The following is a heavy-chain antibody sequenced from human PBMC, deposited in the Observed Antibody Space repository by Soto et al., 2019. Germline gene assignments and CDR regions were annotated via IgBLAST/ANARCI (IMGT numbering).Heavy chain of an antibody. V-gene: IGHV4-31*03. CDR3: ARGSRGAVAAWFDS. J-gene: IGHJ5*01. CDR1: GDSITIGGYY. CDR2: IYYSGST. Sequence: QVHLQESGPGLVKPSQTLSLTCTASGDSITIGGYYWSWIRHHPEKGLEWIGYIYYSGSTYYNPSLKSRLTISVDTSKNQFSLNLSSVTAADTAVYYCARGSRGAVAAWFDSWGQGSLVTVSS. D-gene: IGHD6-19*01.